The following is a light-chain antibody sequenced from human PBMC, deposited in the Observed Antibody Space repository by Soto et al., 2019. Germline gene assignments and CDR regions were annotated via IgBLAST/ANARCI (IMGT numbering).Light chain of an antibody. CDR1: QTVRTY. CDR2: EVS. J-gene: IGKJ4*01. CDR3: QQRRSWPPT. V-gene: IGKV3-11*01. Sequence: EIVLTQSPATLSLSPGERATLSCRASQTVRTYLAWYQQKPGQAPRLVMYEVSSRATGIPARFSGSGSGTDFTLIISSLEPEDFAVYYCQQRRSWPPTFGGGTKVEI.